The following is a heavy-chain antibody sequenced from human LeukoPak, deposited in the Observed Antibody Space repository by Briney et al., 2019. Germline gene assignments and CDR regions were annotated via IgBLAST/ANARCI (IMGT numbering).Heavy chain of an antibody. CDR3: ARDSSSWYNFDY. Sequence: GGSLRLSCAASGFTFSSYGMHWVRQASGKGLEWVAFIRYDGSNKYYADSVKGRFTISRDNSKNTLYLQMNSLRAEDTAVYYCARDSSSWYNFDYWGQGTLVTVSS. V-gene: IGHV3-30*02. CDR1: GFTFSSYG. D-gene: IGHD6-13*01. J-gene: IGHJ4*02. CDR2: IRYDGSNK.